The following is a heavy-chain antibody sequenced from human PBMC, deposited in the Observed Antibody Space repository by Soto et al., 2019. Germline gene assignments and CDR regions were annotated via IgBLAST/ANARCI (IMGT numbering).Heavy chain of an antibody. J-gene: IGHJ4*02. D-gene: IGHD2-8*01. CDR1: GYTFTSYG. CDR2: ISAYNGNT. V-gene: IGHV1-18*01. Sequence: ASVKVSCKASGYTFTSYGISWVRQAPGQGLEWMGWISAYNGNTNYAQKLQGRVTMTTDTSTSTAYMELRSLRSDDTAVYYCARDLEVVCTNGVCYGNDYWGQGTLVTVSS. CDR3: ARDLEVVCTNGVCYGNDY.